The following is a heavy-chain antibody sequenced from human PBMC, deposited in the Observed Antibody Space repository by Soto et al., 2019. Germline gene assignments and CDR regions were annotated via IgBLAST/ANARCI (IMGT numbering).Heavy chain of an antibody. Sequence: SVKVSCKASGGTFSSYAISWVRQAPGQGLEWMGGVIPIFGTANYAQKFQGRVTITADESTSTAYMELSSLRSEDTAVYYCARVVGNDYVVDVWGQGTTVTVSS. CDR1: GGTFSSYA. CDR3: ARVVGNDYVVDV. J-gene: IGHJ6*02. CDR2: VIPIFGTA. V-gene: IGHV1-69*13. D-gene: IGHD3-16*01.